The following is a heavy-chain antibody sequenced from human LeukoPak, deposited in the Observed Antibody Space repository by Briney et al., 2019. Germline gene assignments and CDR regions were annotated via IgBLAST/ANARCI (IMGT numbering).Heavy chain of an antibody. CDR1: GGTFSSYA. D-gene: IGHD5-18*01. V-gene: IGHV1-69*01. CDR3: AKGHTAMVASFDC. J-gene: IGHJ4*02. CDR2: IIPIFGTA. Sequence: ASVKVSCTASGGTFSSYAISWVRQAPGQGLEWMGGIIPIFGTANYAQKFQGRVTITADESTSTAYMELSSLRSEDTAVYYCAKGHTAMVASFDCWGQGTLVTVSS.